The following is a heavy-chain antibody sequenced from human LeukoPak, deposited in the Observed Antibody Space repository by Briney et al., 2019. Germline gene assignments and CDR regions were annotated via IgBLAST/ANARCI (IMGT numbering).Heavy chain of an antibody. V-gene: IGHV5-51*01. D-gene: IGHD3-16*02. CDR2: MYPGDSEA. Sequence: GESLKISCAGSGYSFTNYWIGWVRQMPGKGLEWMGIMYPGDSEATYSPSFQGHVTISADKSISTAYLQWSSLRASDTAMYYCARLRLGELSLSDFDYWGQGTLVTVSS. CDR3: ARLRLGELSLSDFDY. J-gene: IGHJ4*02. CDR1: GYSFTNYW.